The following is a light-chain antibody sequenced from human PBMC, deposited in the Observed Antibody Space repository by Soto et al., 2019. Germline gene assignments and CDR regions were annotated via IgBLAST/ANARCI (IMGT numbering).Light chain of an antibody. CDR1: QSISSSY. J-gene: IGKJ1*01. V-gene: IGKV3-20*01. CDR2: AAS. CDR3: QQYYSYPRT. Sequence: EIVLTQSPGTLSLSPGERATLSCRASQSISSSYLAWYQQKPGQAPRLLIYAASSRATGIPDRFSGSGSGTDFTLTISCLQSEDFATYYCQQYYSYPRTFGQGTKVEIK.